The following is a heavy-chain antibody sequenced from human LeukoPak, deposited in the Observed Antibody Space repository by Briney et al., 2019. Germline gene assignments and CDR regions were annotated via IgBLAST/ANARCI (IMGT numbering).Heavy chain of an antibody. CDR2: IYYSGST. D-gene: IGHD3-10*01. V-gene: IGHV4-39*01. Sequence: SETLSLTCTVSGGSISSSSYYWGWIRQPPGKGLEWIGSIYYSGSTYYNPSLKSRVTISVDTSKNQFSLKLSSVTAADTAVYYYASHTMADRNFDYWGQGTLVTVSS. CDR1: GGSISSSSYY. J-gene: IGHJ4*02. CDR3: ASHTMADRNFDY.